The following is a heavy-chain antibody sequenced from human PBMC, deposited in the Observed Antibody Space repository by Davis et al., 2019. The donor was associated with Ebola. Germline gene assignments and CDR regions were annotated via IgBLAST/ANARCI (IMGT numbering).Heavy chain of an antibody. D-gene: IGHD1-26*01. Sequence: GGSLRLSCAASGFTFSSYAMHWVRQAPGKGLEWVAVISYDGSNKYYADSVKGRFTISRDNSKNTLYLQMNSLRTEDTAIYYCARDLVGSTSGGHWGQGTLVTVSS. V-gene: IGHV3-30-3*01. CDR2: ISYDGSNK. CDR3: ARDLVGSTSGGH. J-gene: IGHJ4*02. CDR1: GFTFSSYA.